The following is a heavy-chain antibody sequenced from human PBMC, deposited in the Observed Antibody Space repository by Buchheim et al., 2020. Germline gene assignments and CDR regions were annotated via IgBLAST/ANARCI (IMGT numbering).Heavy chain of an antibody. J-gene: IGHJ6*02. D-gene: IGHD1-14*01. CDR3: ARDNSNRKINYYYYGMDV. Sequence: VQLVESGGGLVQPGGSLRLSCAASGFTFSSYWMHWVRQAPGKGLEWVAVISYDGSNKYYADSVKGRFTISRDNSKNTLYLQMNSLRAEDTAVYYCARDNSNRKINYYYYGMDVWGQGTT. CDR2: ISYDGSNK. CDR1: GFTFSSYW. V-gene: IGHV3-30-3*01.